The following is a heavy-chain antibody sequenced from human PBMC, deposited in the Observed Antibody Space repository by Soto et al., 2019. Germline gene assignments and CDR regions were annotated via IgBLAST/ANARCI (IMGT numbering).Heavy chain of an antibody. D-gene: IGHD6-13*01. CDR3: ATTRGIAVGGSFDH. J-gene: IGHJ5*02. Sequence: SETLSLTCIVSGASISSRSSYWGWIRQPPGKGLEWVGTFYSGSTYNNPSLKSRVTISVDTSKNQFSLKLSSVAAEDTAIYYCATTRGIAVGGSFDHWGQGXLVTVSS. V-gene: IGHV4-39*01. CDR1: GASISSRSSY. CDR2: FYSGST.